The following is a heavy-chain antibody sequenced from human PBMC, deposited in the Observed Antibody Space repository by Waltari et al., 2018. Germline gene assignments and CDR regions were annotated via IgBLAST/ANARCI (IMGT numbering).Heavy chain of an antibody. Sequence: QVQLQESGPGLVKPSETLSLTCTVSGGSISSHYWSWIRQPPGKGLEWIGYIYYSGSTNYNPSLKSRVTISVDTSKNQFSLKLSSVTAADTAVYYCARDKGDFWSGFMDVWGQGTTVIVSS. CDR2: IYYSGST. D-gene: IGHD3-3*01. J-gene: IGHJ6*02. CDR3: ARDKGDFWSGFMDV. CDR1: GGSISSHY. V-gene: IGHV4-59*11.